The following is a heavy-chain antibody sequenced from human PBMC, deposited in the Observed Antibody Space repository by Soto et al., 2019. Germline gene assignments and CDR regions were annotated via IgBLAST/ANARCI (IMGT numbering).Heavy chain of an antibody. J-gene: IGHJ5*02. Sequence: SETLSLTCAVSSYSISGGFYWAWIRQPPGKGLEWIVSIYHSGIAHYNPSLKSRVTMSVDTSKNNFSLRLTSVTAADTAVYYCARVTIFEYWFDPWGQVIMVTVSS. D-gene: IGHD3-3*01. V-gene: IGHV4-38-2*01. CDR1: SYSISGGFY. CDR2: IYHSGIA. CDR3: ARVTIFEYWFDP.